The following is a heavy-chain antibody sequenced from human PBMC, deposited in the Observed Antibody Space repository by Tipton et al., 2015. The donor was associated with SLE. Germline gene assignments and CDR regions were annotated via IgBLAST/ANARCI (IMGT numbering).Heavy chain of an antibody. Sequence: GSLRLSCTVSGGSISSYYWSWIRQPPGKGLEWIGYIYYSGSTNYNPSLKSRVTISVDTSKNQFSLKLSSVTAADTAVYYCARASPTDAFDIWGQGTMVTVSS. V-gene: IGHV4-59*01. J-gene: IGHJ3*02. CDR3: ARASPTDAFDI. CDR1: GGSISSYY. CDR2: IYYSGST.